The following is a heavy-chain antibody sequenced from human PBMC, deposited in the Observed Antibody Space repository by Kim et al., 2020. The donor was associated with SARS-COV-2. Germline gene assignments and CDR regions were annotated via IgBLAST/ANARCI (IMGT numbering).Heavy chain of an antibody. Sequence: GGSLRLSCAASGFTFSNYWMHWVRQAPGKGLVWVSRLDTYGGSTNYADSVKGRFTISRDNAENTLYLQMNGRRAEAAAVYYCTRGGHGHCTCDSYYPGEYSGEGTLVTASS. D-gene: IGHD2-8*02. CDR3: TRGGHGHCTCDSYYPGEY. J-gene: IGHJ4*02. CDR1: GFTFSNYW. CDR2: LDTYGGST. V-gene: IGHV3-74*01.